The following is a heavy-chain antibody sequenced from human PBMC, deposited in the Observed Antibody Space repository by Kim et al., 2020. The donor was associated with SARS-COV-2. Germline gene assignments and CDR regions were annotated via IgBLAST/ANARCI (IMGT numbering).Heavy chain of an antibody. Sequence: SETLSLTCTVSGGSISSYYWSWIRQPPGKGLEWIGYIYYSGSTNYNPSLKSRVTISVDTSKNQFSLKLSSVTAADTAVYYCARLYGSGSYYKGDFDYWG. V-gene: IGHV4-59*01. CDR1: GGSISSYY. CDR3: ARLYGSGSYYKGDFDY. J-gene: IGHJ4*01. CDR2: IYYSGST. D-gene: IGHD3-10*01.